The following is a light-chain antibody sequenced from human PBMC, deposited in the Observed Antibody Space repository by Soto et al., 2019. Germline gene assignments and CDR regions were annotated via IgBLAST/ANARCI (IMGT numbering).Light chain of an antibody. CDR1: QVISNY. V-gene: IGKV1-27*01. CDR3: QTYNSVTWT. CDR2: ASS. Sequence: DIQMTQSPSSLSASVGDRVTITCRASQVISNYLAWYQQKPRKAPKLLIYASSTLQSGVPSRFSGSGSGTDFTLTISSLQPEDVATYYCQTYNSVTWTFGQGTKVEIK. J-gene: IGKJ1*01.